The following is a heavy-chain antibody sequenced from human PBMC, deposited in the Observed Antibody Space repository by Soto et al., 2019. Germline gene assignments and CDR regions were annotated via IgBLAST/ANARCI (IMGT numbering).Heavy chain of an antibody. CDR3: ARDNIRAEVFGVVIYDYYYGMDV. D-gene: IGHD3-3*01. V-gene: IGHV4-38-2*02. CDR2: IYHSGST. CDR1: GYSISSGYY. J-gene: IGHJ6*02. Sequence: PSETLSVTCAVSGYSISSGYYWGWIRQPPGKGLEWIGSIYHSGSTYYNPSLKSRVTISVDTSKNQFSLKLSSVTAADTAVYYCARDNIRAEVFGVVIYDYYYGMDVWGQGTTVTVSS.